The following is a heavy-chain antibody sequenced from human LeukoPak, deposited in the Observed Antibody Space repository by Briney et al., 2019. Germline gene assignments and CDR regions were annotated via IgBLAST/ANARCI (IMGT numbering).Heavy chain of an antibody. CDR3: AKISPLDYGGKPWALDV. V-gene: IGHV3-23*01. CDR2: IGGGGEST. Sequence: PGGSLRLSCAASGFTFSSYAMSWVRQAPAKGLEWVSTIGGGGESTYYADSVKGRFTISRDNSKNTVYLQMNSLRAEDTAVYYCAKISPLDYGGKPWALDVWGQGTVVTVSS. CDR1: GFTFSSYA. D-gene: IGHD4-23*01. J-gene: IGHJ3*01.